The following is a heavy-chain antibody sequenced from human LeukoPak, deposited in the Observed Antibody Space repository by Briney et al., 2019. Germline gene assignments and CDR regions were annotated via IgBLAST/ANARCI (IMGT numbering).Heavy chain of an antibody. CDR2: ISWNSGSI. V-gene: IGHV3-9*01. J-gene: IGHJ6*03. Sequence: GGSLRLSCAASGFTFDDYAMHWVRQAPGKGLEWVSGISWNSGSIGYADSVKGRFTISRDNAKNSLYLQMNSLRAEDTAVYYCARDLIRGYMDVWGKGTTVTVSS. CDR3: ARDLIRGYMDV. CDR1: GFTFDDYA. D-gene: IGHD3-16*01.